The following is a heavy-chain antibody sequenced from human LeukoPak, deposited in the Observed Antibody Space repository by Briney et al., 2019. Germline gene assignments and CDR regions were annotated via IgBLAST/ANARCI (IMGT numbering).Heavy chain of an antibody. CDR1: GFTYSVYW. D-gene: IGHD3-22*01. V-gene: IGHV3-7*01. CDR3: VRHYYDSSGWSFDM. Sequence: PGGSLRLSCAASGFTYSVYWMGWLRQAPGKGLEGVADIKHDGSETYQVDFVKGRSTISRDNAESSLYLQMNSLRAEDTALYYCVRHYYDSSGWSFDMWGQGTMVTVSP. J-gene: IGHJ3*02. CDR2: IKHDGSET.